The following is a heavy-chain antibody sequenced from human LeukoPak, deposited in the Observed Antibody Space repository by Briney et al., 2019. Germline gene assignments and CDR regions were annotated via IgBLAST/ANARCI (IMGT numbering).Heavy chain of an antibody. Sequence: GGSLRLSCAASGFTFSSYAMSWVRQAPGKGLERVSAISGSGGSTYYADSVKGRFTISRDNSKNTLYLQMNSLRAEDTAVYYCAADMGAVLRFLEWSRSDAFDTWGQGTMVTVSS. CDR3: AADMGAVLRFLEWSRSDAFDT. V-gene: IGHV3-23*01. D-gene: IGHD3-3*01. CDR1: GFTFSSYA. CDR2: ISGSGGST. J-gene: IGHJ3*02.